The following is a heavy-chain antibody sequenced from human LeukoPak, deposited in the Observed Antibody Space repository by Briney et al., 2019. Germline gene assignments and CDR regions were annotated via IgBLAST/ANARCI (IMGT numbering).Heavy chain of an antibody. Sequence: GGSLRLSCAASGFTFSSYAMSWVRQAPGKGLEWLSGISISGGSTSYADSVEGRFTISRDSPRNTLYMEMNSLRVEDTAVYYCAITHPYYDGRGYWVQWGQGTLVTVSS. D-gene: IGHD3-22*01. CDR1: GFTFSSYA. J-gene: IGHJ4*02. CDR2: ISISGGST. CDR3: AITHPYYDGRGYWVQ. V-gene: IGHV3-23*01.